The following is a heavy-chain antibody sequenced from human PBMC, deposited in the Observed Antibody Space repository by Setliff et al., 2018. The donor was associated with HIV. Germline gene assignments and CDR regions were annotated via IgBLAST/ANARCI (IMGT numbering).Heavy chain of an antibody. Sequence: GRSLRLSCAASGFTFSNYAMNWVRQAPVKGLEWVSTISCSGSLTFYAESVKGRFTISRDNSKNTLYLQMNSLRAEDTVVYYCAKGHYSSGDSKQNGFDMWGQGTMVTVSS. J-gene: IGHJ3*02. CDR1: GFTFSNYA. D-gene: IGHD3-22*01. CDR3: AKGHYSSGDSKQNGFDM. CDR2: ISCSGSLT. V-gene: IGHV3-23*01.